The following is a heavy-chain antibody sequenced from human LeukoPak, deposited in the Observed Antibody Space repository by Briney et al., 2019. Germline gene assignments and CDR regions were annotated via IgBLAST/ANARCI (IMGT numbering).Heavy chain of an antibody. J-gene: IGHJ4*02. CDR2: IYTSGST. CDR3: ARDVTYYYDSSGYPYYFDY. D-gene: IGHD3-22*01. CDR1: GGSISSYY. V-gene: IGHV4-4*07. Sequence: SETLSLTCTVSGGSISSYYWSWIRQPAGKGLEWIGRIYTSGSTNSNPSLKSRVTMSVVTSKNQFSLKLSSVTAADTAVYYCARDVTYYYDSSGYPYYFDYWGQGTLVTVSS.